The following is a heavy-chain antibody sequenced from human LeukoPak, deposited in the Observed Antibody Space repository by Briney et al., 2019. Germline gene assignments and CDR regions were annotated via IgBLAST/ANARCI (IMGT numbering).Heavy chain of an antibody. CDR1: GGSISSSSYY. CDR2: IYYSGST. CDR3: ARSAYYDFWSGYLRPTYYGMDV. J-gene: IGHJ6*02. V-gene: IGHV4-61*05. Sequence: KPSETLSLTCTVSGGSISSSSYYWSWIRQPPGQGLEWIGYIYYSGSTNYNPSLKSRVTISVDTSKNQFSLKLSSVTAADTAVYYCARSAYYDFWSGYLRPTYYGMDVWGQGTTVTVSS. D-gene: IGHD3-3*01.